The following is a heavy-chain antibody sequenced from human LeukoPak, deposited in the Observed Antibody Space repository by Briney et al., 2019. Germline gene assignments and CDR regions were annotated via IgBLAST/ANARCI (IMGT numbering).Heavy chain of an antibody. D-gene: IGHD3-10*01. J-gene: IGHJ5*02. CDR3: ARVRGSGSYYNVAPTDWFDP. CDR2: IYYSGST. V-gene: IGHV4-30-4*08. Sequence: SQTLSLTCTVSGGSISSGDYYWSWIRQPPGKGLEWIGYIYYSGSTYYNPSLKSRVTISVDTSKNQFSLKLSSVTAADTAVYYCARVRGSGSYYNVAPTDWFDPWGQGTLVTVSS. CDR1: GGSISSGDYY.